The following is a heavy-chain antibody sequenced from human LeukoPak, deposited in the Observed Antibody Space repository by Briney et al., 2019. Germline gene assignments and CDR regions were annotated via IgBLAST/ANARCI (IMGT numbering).Heavy chain of an antibody. V-gene: IGHV4-34*01. Sequence: SETLSLTCAVYGGSFSGYYWSWIRQPPGKGLEWIGEINHSGSTNYNPSLKSRVTISVDTSKNQFSLKLSSVTAADTAVYYCARDGHMITFGGVIATFDYWGQGTLVSVSS. J-gene: IGHJ4*02. CDR3: ARDGHMITFGGVIATFDY. CDR2: INHSGST. D-gene: IGHD3-16*02. CDR1: GGSFSGYY.